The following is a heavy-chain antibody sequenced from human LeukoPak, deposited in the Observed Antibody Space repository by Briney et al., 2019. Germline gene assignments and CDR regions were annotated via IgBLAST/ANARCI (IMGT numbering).Heavy chain of an antibody. CDR1: GGSFSGYY. CDR3: ARGPLHFDY. CDR2: INHSGST. Sequence: LETLSLTCAVYGGSFSGYYWSWIRQPPGKGLEWIGEINHSGSTNYNPSLKSRVTISVDTSKNQFSLKLSSVTAADTAVYYCARGPLHFDYWGQGTLVTVSS. J-gene: IGHJ4*02. V-gene: IGHV4-34*01.